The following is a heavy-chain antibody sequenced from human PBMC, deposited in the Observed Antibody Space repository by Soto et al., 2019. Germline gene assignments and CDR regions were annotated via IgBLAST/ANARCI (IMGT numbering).Heavy chain of an antibody. CDR2: ISGYNGNT. CDR1: GYSFHTYA. CDR3: AKEYGMDV. J-gene: IGHJ6*02. V-gene: IGHV1-18*01. Sequence: ASVKVSCKASGYSFHTYAISWVRQAPGQGLEWVGWISGYNGNTNYAQKFQGRITLTTDTSTKTAFMELRSLTGDDTAVYYCAKEYGMDVRRQGTTVTVSS.